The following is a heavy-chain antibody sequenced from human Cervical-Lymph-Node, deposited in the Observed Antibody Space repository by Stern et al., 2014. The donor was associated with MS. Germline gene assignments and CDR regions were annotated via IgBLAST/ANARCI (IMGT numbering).Heavy chain of an antibody. Sequence: VQLVESGAEVKKPGASVKVSCKASGYTFTSNGISWVRQAPGQGLEWMGWISVHSCNTNYAQSLQGRFTMTTDTSTRTAYMELRSLRSDDTAMYYCARDRDHRLDVWGQGTMVTVSS. J-gene: IGHJ3*01. CDR2: ISVHSCNT. V-gene: IGHV1-18*01. CDR3: ARDRDHRLDV. D-gene: IGHD3-16*02. CDR1: GYTFTSNG.